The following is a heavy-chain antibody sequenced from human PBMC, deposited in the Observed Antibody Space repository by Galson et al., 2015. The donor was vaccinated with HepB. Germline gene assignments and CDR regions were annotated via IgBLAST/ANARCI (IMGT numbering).Heavy chain of an antibody. CDR1: GGSFSGYY. V-gene: IGHV4-34*01. CDR2: INHSGST. J-gene: IGHJ4*02. Sequence: SETLSLTCAVYGGSFSGYYWSWIRQPPGKGLEWIGEINHSGSTNYNPSLKSRVTISVDTSKNQFSLKLSSVTAADTAVYYCARGLLGVRVATIWNYWGQGTLVTVSS. D-gene: IGHD5-12*01. CDR3: ARGLLGVRVATIWNY.